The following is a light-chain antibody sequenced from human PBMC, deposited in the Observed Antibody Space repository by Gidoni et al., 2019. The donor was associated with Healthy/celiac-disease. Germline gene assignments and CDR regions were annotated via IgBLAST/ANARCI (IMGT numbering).Light chain of an antibody. CDR1: KLGDKY. V-gene: IGLV3-1*01. Sequence: SYELTQPPSVSVSPGQTASITCSGDKLGDKYACWYQQKTGQSPVLVIYQDSKRPSGIPERLSGSNSGNTATLTISGTQAMDEADYYCQAWDSSTAVVFGGGTKLTVL. CDR2: QDS. J-gene: IGLJ2*01. CDR3: QAWDSSTAVV.